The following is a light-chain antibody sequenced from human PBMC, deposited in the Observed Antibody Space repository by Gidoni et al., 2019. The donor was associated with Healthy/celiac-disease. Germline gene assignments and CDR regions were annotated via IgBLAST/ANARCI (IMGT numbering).Light chain of an antibody. CDR2: LGS. J-gene: IGKJ2*01. CDR3: MQDLQTPRT. V-gene: IGKV2-28*01. CDR1: QSLLHSNGYNY. Sequence: DIVMTQSPLSLPVTPGEPASISCRSSQSLLHSNGYNYLDWYLQKPGQSPQLLIYLGSNRASGVPDRFSGSGSGTDFTLKISRGEAEDVGVYYCMQDLQTPRTFGQGTKLEIK.